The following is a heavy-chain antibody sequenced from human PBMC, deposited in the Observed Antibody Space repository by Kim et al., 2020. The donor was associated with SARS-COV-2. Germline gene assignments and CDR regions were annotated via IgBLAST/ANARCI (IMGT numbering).Heavy chain of an antibody. CDR1: GFTFSNYG. CDR3: AKASSYSGSSEWFDF. D-gene: IGHD6-6*01. J-gene: IGHJ5*01. CDR2: ISYDATNR. Sequence: GGSLRLSCAASGFTFSNYGIHWVRQAPGKGLEWVSLISYDATNRYYADSVKGRFTVSRDNSKNTLYLEMTNLRAEDTAVYYCAKASSYSGSSEWFDFWGQGTQVTVSS. V-gene: IGHV3-30*18.